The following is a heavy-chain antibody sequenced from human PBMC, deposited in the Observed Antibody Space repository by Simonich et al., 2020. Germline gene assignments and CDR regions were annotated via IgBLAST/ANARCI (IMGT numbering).Heavy chain of an antibody. CDR1: GFTFSSYW. J-gene: IGHJ4*02. CDR3: ARNRLDY. Sequence: EVQLVESGGGLVQPGGYLRLSCAASGFTFSSYWMHWVRQVPGKGMVWVSLINSDGRSPSYADTGKGRFTISRDNAKNTLYLQMNSLRAEDTAVYYCARNRLDYWGQGTLVTVSS. V-gene: IGHV3-74*01. CDR2: INSDGRSP.